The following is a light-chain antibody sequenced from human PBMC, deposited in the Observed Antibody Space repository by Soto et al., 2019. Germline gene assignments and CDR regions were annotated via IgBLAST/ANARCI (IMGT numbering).Light chain of an antibody. CDR1: QRVSSN. V-gene: IGKV3-15*01. CDR2: GAS. Sequence: EILMTQSPATLSVSPGERATLSCRASQRVSSNLAWYQQKPGQAPRLLIYGASTRATGIPARFSGSGSGTEFTLTISSLQSEDFAVYYCQQYNNWPSWTFGQGTKVEIK. J-gene: IGKJ1*01. CDR3: QQYNNWPSWT.